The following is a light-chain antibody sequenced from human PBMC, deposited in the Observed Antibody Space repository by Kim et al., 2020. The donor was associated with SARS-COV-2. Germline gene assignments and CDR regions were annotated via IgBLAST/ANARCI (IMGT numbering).Light chain of an antibody. CDR2: EDN. CDR1: SGSIASNY. CDR3: QSYDSSNLWV. V-gene: IGLV6-57*02. Sequence: NFMLTQPHSVSESPGKTVTISCTGSSGSIASNYVQWYQQRPGSAPTTEIYEDNQRPSGVPDRFSGSIDSSSNSASLTISGLKTEDEADYYCQSYDSSNLWVFGGGTQLTVL. J-gene: IGLJ3*02.